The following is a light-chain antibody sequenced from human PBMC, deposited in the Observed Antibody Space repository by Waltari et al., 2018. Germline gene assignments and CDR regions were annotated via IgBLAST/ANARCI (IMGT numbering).Light chain of an antibody. J-gene: IGKJ4*01. V-gene: IGKV3-15*01. CDR3: QQYKKWPPLT. CDR2: GAS. Sequence: EIVMTQSPATLSVSPGERATLSCRASQSVSRNLAWYQQKPGQAPRLLIYGASTRATGIPAMFSGSGSGTEFTLTISSLQSEDFAIYYCQQYKKWPPLTFGGGTKVEIK. CDR1: QSVSRN.